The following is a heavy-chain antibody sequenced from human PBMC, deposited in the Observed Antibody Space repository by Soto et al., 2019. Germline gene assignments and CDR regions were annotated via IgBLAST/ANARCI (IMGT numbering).Heavy chain of an antibody. V-gene: IGHV3-48*03. CDR3: AREAVVVVAGPAPDAFEI. CDR2: ISSSGSTI. Sequence: EVQLVESGGGLVQPGGSLRLSCAASGFTFSSYEMNWVRQAPGKGLEWVSYISSSGSTIYYADSVKGRFTISRDNAKNSLYLQMNSLRAEDRAVYYCAREAVVVVAGPAPDAFEIWGQGTMVTVSS. CDR1: GFTFSSYE. J-gene: IGHJ3*02. D-gene: IGHD2-15*01.